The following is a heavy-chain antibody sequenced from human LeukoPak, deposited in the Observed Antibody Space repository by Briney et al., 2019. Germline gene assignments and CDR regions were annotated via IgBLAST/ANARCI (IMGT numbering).Heavy chain of an antibody. J-gene: IGHJ4*02. CDR3: AKRGNSWDLFDY. D-gene: IGHD6-13*01. V-gene: IGHV3-23*01. CDR2: IGGSVGSM. CDR1: GFSFNNFG. Sequence: GGSLRLSCVASGFSFNNFGMSWVRQAPGKGLEWVSNIGGSVGSMFYAASVKGRFAISRDNSKKTLSLQMNNLRVEDTAVYYCAKRGNSWDLFDYWGQGTLVTVSS.